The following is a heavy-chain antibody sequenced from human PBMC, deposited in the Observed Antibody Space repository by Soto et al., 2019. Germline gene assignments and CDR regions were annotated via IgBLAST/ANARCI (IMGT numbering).Heavy chain of an antibody. V-gene: IGHV4-34*01. CDR2: INHSGIN. Sequence: TVYGGSFRCYCRSWIRQPPGKVLEWIGEINHSGINNYKPSLKSPVTISVDTSKNHFSLKLSSVTAADKAVYYCAIGVIESTRGCYYCAGYNFD. D-gene: IGHD3-10*01. CDR1: GGSFRCYC. CDR3: AIGVIESTRGCYYCAGYNFD. J-gene: IGHJ5*01.